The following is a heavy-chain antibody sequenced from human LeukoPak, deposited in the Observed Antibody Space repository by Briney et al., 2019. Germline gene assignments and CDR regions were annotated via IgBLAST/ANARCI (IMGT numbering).Heavy chain of an antibody. Sequence: GASVKVSCKASGYTFTSYGISWVRQAPGQGLEWMVWISAYNGNTNYAQKLQGRVTMTTDTSTRTAYMELRSLRSDDAAVNYCARVPDCSSTSCYEGTWFDPWGQGTLVTGSS. CDR3: ARVPDCSSTSCYEGTWFDP. V-gene: IGHV1-18*01. J-gene: IGHJ5*02. D-gene: IGHD2-2*01. CDR1: GYTFTSYG. CDR2: ISAYNGNT.